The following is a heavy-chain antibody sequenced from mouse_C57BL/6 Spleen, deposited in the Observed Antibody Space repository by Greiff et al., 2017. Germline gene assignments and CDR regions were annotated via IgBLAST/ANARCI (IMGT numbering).Heavy chain of an antibody. CDR2: IYPGDGDT. V-gene: IGHV1-80*01. CDR3: ESLLVDYAMDY. J-gene: IGHJ4*01. Sequence: QVQLKESGAELVKPGASVKISCKASGYAFSSYWMNWVKQRPGKGLEWIGQIYPGDGDTNYNGKFKGKATLTADKSSSTAYMQLSSLTSEDSAVYFCESLLVDYAMDYWGQGTSVTVSS. D-gene: IGHD1-1*01. CDR1: GYAFSSYW.